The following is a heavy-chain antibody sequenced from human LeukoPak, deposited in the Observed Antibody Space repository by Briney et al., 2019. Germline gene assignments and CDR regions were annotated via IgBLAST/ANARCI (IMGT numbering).Heavy chain of an antibody. Sequence: GGSLRLSCAASGFTFSSHSMNWVRQAPGKGLEWVSCISSDSNYILYADSVKGRFTISRDNAKNTLNLQMNGLRAEDTALYYCARGNGDYVSLFDYWGQGTLVTVSS. D-gene: IGHD4-17*01. CDR1: GFTFSSHS. CDR2: ISSDSNYI. V-gene: IGHV3-21*01. J-gene: IGHJ4*02. CDR3: ARGNGDYVSLFDY.